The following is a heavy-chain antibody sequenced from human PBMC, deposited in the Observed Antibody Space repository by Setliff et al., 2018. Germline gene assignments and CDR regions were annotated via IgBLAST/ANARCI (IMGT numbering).Heavy chain of an antibody. D-gene: IGHD3-16*02. Sequence: GASVKVSCKASGGTFSSYAISWVRQAPGQGLEWMGGIIPIFGTANYAQKFQGRVTITTDESTSTAYMELSSLRPEDTAVYYCAKVIGGYPPKPSDYWGQGTLVTVSS. J-gene: IGHJ4*02. V-gene: IGHV1-69*05. CDR3: AKVIGGYPPKPSDY. CDR1: GGTFSSYA. CDR2: IIPIFGTA.